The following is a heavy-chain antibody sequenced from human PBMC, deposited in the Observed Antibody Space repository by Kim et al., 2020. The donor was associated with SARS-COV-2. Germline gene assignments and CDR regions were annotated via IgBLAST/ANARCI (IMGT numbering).Heavy chain of an antibody. CDR2: INHRAST. V-gene: IGHV4-34*01. Sequence: SETLSLTCVVYGGSFSGYYWGWIRQPPGKGLEWIGEINHRASTNYNPSLKSRVTISVDTSKNQFSLKLRSVTAADTAVYYCARISDDWGQGTLVTVTS. CDR1: GGSFSGYY. CDR3: ARISDD. J-gene: IGHJ4*02.